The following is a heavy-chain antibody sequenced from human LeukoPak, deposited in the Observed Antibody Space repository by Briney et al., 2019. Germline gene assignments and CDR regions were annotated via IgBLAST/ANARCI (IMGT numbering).Heavy chain of an antibody. CDR1: GGSISSRSYY. CDR2: IYYSGST. V-gene: IGHV4-39*01. CDR3: ARLTRGSIAVFGRTRPTSIDY. Sequence: PSETLSLTCTVSGGSISSRSYYWGWIRQPPGKGLEWIGSIYYSGSTYYNPSLKSRLTISIDTSRNQFSLKMSSVTAADTAVYYCARLTRGSIAVFGRTRPTSIDYWGQGTLVTVSS. D-gene: IGHD6-6*01. J-gene: IGHJ4*02.